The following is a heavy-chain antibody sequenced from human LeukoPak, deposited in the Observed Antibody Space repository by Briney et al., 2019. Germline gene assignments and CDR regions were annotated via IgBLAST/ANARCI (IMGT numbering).Heavy chain of an antibody. CDR3: ARASGYNSPYYFAY. J-gene: IGHJ4*02. Sequence: PSETLSLTCAVYGGSFSGYYWSWIRQPPGKGLEWIGEINHSGSTNYNPSLKSRVTISVDTSKNQFSLKLSSVTAADTAVYYCARASGYNSPYYFAYWGQGTLVTVSS. CDR1: GGSFSGYY. D-gene: IGHD5-24*01. CDR2: INHSGST. V-gene: IGHV4-34*01.